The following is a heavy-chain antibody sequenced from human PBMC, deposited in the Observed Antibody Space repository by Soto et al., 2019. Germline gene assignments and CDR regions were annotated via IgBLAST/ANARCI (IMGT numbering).Heavy chain of an antibody. CDR2: MYKTGET. Sequence: SETLSLTWTVSGGSVSTGMKYWGWVRQPPGKALEFIGYMYKTGETLLNSSLKSRVTLSMETSKNQFSLTLSSVTAADTAVYFCMKAHESGDFLGMSVWGPGTTVTVSS. CDR3: MKAHESGDFLGMSV. J-gene: IGHJ6*02. CDR1: GGSVSTGMKY. D-gene: IGHD3-10*01. V-gene: IGHV4-61*01.